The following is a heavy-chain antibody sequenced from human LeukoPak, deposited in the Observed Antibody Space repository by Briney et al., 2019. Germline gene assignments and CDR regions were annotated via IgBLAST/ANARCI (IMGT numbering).Heavy chain of an antibody. J-gene: IGHJ4*02. Sequence: ASVKVSCKVSGYTLTELSMHWVRQAPGKGLEWMGGFDPEDGETIYAQKFQGRVTMTEDTSTDTAYMELSSLRSEDTAVYYCATDHLAGYYDSSGYYSDYWGQGTLVTVSS. CDR3: ATDHLAGYYDSSGYYSDY. D-gene: IGHD3-22*01. CDR2: FDPEDGET. CDR1: GYTLTELS. V-gene: IGHV1-24*01.